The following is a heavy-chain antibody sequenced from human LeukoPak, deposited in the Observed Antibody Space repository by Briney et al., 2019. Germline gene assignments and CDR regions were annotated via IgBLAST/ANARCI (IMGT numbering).Heavy chain of an antibody. CDR2: IYSSGSSSGCA. J-gene: IGHJ4*02. Sequence: SETLSLTCTASGGSISSYYWSWIRQPAGKGLEWIGRIYSSGSSSGCADYNHSLKSLVTMSLDPPKNRFTLKLSSVNAAATAVYYGARGGHGSGWYGGGQGPLVTVS. CDR3: ARGGHGSGWYG. CDR1: GGSISSYY. D-gene: IGHD6-19*01. V-gene: IGHV4-4*07.